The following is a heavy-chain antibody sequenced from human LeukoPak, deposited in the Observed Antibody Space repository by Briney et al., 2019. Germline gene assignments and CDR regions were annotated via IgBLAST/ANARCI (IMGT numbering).Heavy chain of an antibody. CDR1: GYTFTSFD. J-gene: IGHJ4*02. CDR2: MNPNSGNT. Sequence: ASVKVSCKASGYTFTSFDINWVRQAPGQGLEWMGWMNPNSGNTGYAQKFQGRVTMTRNTSISTAYMELSSLRSEDTAVYYCARGNRSMVQGVIVYWGQGTLVTVSS. D-gene: IGHD3-10*01. V-gene: IGHV1-8*01. CDR3: ARGNRSMVQGVIVY.